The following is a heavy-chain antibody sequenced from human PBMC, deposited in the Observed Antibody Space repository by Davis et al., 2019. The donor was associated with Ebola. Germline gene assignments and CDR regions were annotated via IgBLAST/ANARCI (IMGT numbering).Heavy chain of an antibody. V-gene: IGHV4-59*08. CDR1: GGPTSSNY. CDR2: IDYSGST. CDR3: ARLLPLGELSLYYFDY. J-gene: IGHJ4*02. Sequence: MPSETLSLTCTVSGGPTSSNYWSWIRHPPAKGLEWIGSIDYSGSTNYNPSLKSRVTISVDTSKNQFSLKLSSVTAADTAVYYCARLLPLGELSLYYFDYWGQGTLVTVSS. D-gene: IGHD3-16*02.